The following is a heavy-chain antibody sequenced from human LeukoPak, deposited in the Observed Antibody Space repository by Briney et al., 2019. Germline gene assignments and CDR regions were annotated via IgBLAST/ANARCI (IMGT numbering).Heavy chain of an antibody. D-gene: IGHD1-1*01. J-gene: IGHJ3*02. CDR2: ISYDGSNK. Sequence: GGSLRLSCAASGFTFSSYGMHWVRQAPGKGLDWVAVISYDGSNKYYADSVKGRFTISRDNSKSTLYLQMNSLRAEDTAVYYCAKLLGIPALESDAFDIWGQGTMVTVSS. CDR3: AKLLGIPALESDAFDI. CDR1: GFTFSSYG. V-gene: IGHV3-30*18.